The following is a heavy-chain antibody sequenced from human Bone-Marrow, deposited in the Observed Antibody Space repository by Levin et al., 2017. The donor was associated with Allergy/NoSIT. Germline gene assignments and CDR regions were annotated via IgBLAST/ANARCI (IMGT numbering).Heavy chain of an antibody. CDR1: GYRFTNYG. CDR2: ISGYNGDT. V-gene: IGHV1-18*01. Sequence: ASVKVSCKAAGYRFTNYGMSWVRQAPGQGLEWMGWISGYNGDTKYAERFQDRVTMTTDTSTTTVYMELRRLKSDDTAVYYCARERCILRFLEWPLSGMDVWGQGTTVTVSS. J-gene: IGHJ6*02. CDR3: ARERCILRFLEWPLSGMDV. D-gene: IGHD3-3*01.